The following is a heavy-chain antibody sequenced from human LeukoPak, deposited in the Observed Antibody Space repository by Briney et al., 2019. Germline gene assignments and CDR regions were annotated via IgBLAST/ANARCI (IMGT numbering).Heavy chain of an antibody. CDR1: RFTFSSYW. D-gene: IGHD6-19*01. J-gene: IGHJ4*02. CDR2: INSDGSST. CDR3: AMCGIAVAGPPDY. Sequence: GGSLRLSCAASRFTFSSYWMHWVRQAPGKGLVWVSRINSDGSSTSYADSVKGRSTISRDNAKNTLYLQMNSLRAEDTAVYYCAMCGIAVAGPPDYWGQGTLVTVSS. V-gene: IGHV3-74*01.